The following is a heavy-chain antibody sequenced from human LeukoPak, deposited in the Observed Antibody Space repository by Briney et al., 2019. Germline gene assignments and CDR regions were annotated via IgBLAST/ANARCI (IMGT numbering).Heavy chain of an antibody. V-gene: IGHV5-10-1*01. CDR2: IDPSDSYT. D-gene: IGHD5-18*01. CDR1: GYSFTSYW. J-gene: IGHJ4*02. Sequence: GESLRLSCKGSGYSFTSYWVSWVRQMPGKGLEWMGRIDPSDSYTDYSPSFQGHVTILTDKSISTAYLQWSSLNPSDTAMYYCETWSGNTYGYDYWGQGTLVTVSS. CDR3: ETWSGNTYGYDY.